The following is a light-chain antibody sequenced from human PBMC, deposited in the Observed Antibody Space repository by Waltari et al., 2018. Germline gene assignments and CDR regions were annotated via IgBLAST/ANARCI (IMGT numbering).Light chain of an antibody. CDR3: GTWDDSLGAWV. Sequence: QSVLTQPPSASGTPGQRVTIPCSGSSSHIGSDCFSWYQQFPGTAPKLLIYRNSHRPSGVPDRFSGSKFGTSASLAISGLRSEDEADYYCGTWDDSLGAWVFGGGTRVTVL. J-gene: IGLJ3*02. CDR2: RNS. CDR1: SSHIGSDC. V-gene: IGLV1-47*01.